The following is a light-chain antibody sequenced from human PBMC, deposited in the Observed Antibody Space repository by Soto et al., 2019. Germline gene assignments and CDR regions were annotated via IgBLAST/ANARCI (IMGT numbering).Light chain of an antibody. CDR2: SNN. CDR1: SSNIGSHT. CDR3: AAWDDSLNGRV. Sequence: QSVLTQPPSASGTPGQSVTISCSGNSSNIGSHTVNWYQQLPGTAPKLLIYSNNQRPSGVPDRFSGSKSATSASLDISGLQSEDEADYYCAAWDDSLNGRVFGGGTKLTVL. J-gene: IGLJ3*02. V-gene: IGLV1-44*01.